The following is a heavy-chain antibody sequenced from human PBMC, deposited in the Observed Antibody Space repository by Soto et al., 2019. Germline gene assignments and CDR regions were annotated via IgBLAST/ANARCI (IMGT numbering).Heavy chain of an antibody. Sequence: PSETLSLTCTVSGGSIIGYYCIFIRHPSLKGLEWIGRIYTSGSTNYNPSLKSRVTLSVDTSKNQFSLKLTSVTAADTAVYYCARAGGYEVQGNNWFDPWGQGTLVTVSS. J-gene: IGHJ5*02. CDR2: IYTSGST. CDR3: ARAGGYEVQGNNWFDP. D-gene: IGHD5-12*01. V-gene: IGHV4-4*07. CDR1: GGSIIGYY.